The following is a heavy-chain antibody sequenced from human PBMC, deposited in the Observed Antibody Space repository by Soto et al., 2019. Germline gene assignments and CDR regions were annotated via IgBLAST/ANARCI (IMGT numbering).Heavy chain of an antibody. Sequence: SSETLSLTCAVYGGSFSGYYWTWIRQPPGKGLEWIGEIIHTGSTNYNPSLESRLTISVDTSKKQLSLKLSSVTAADTAVYHCARARIPFSGALDIWGQGTMVTVSS. CDR2: IIHTGST. CDR1: GGSFSGYY. D-gene: IGHD3-3*02. J-gene: IGHJ3*02. V-gene: IGHV4-34*12. CDR3: ARARIPFSGALDI.